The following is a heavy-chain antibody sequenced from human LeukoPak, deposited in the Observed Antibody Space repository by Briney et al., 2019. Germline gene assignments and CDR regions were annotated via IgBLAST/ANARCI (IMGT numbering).Heavy chain of an antibody. Sequence: GGSLRLSCAASGFTFSSYAMSWVRQAPGKGLEWVSAISGSGGSTYYADSVKGRFTISRDNSKNTLYLQMNSLRAEDTAVYYCAKGGLLRQWLVLYFDYWGQETLVTVSS. J-gene: IGHJ4*02. V-gene: IGHV3-23*01. CDR2: ISGSGGST. D-gene: IGHD6-19*01. CDR3: AKGGLLRQWLVLYFDY. CDR1: GFTFSSYA.